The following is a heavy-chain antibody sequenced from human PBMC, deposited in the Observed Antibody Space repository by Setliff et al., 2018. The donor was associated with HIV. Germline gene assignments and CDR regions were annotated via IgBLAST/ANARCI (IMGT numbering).Heavy chain of an antibody. CDR1: GGSFNTYA. Sequence: ASVKVSCKSSGGSFNTYAINWVRQAPGQGLEWMGGIISIFDKANYAQKFHGRLTITSDDSTRTVYMELNSLGSGDTAVYYCARGGVRGYSYGEAFDIWGQGTLVTVSS. CDR3: ARGGVRGYSYGEAFDI. D-gene: IGHD5-18*01. CDR2: IISIFDKA. J-gene: IGHJ3*02. V-gene: IGHV1-69*13.